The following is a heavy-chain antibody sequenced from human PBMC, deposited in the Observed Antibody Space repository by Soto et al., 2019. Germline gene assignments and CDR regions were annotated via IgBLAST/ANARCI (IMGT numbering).Heavy chain of an antibody. J-gene: IGHJ4*02. CDR1: GFTFSSYS. V-gene: IGHV3-48*02. Sequence: LRLSCAASGFTFSSYSMNWVCQAPGKGLEWVSYISSSSSTIYYADSVKGRFTISRDNAKNSLYLQMNSLRDEDTAVYYCARGYGDYTYYFDYWGQGTLVTVSS. CDR2: ISSSSSTI. D-gene: IGHD4-17*01. CDR3: ARGYGDYTYYFDY.